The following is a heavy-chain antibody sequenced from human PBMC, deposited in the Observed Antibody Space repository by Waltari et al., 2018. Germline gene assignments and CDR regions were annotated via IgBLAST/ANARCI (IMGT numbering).Heavy chain of an antibody. CDR1: GGSISSYS. V-gene: IGHV4-4*07. J-gene: IGHJ6*03. CDR2: IYTSGST. D-gene: IGHD1-1*01. CDR3: ARMGETGIIHYYYYMDV. Sequence: QVQLQESGPGLVKPSETLSLTCTVSGGSISSYSWSWIRHAAGKGLEWIGRIYTSGSTNYNPSLKSRVTMSVDTSKNQFSLKLSSVTAADTAVYYCARMGETGIIHYYYYMDVWGKGTTVTISS.